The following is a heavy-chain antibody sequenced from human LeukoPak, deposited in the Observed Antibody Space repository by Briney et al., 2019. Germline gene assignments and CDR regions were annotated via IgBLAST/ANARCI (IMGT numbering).Heavy chain of an antibody. CDR3: ARHDPRGEPARLGFFDY. J-gene: IGHJ4*02. D-gene: IGHD6-6*01. Sequence: PSETLSLTCTVSGDSINNYYWSWIRQPPGKGLEWIGYIYYSGSTNYNPSLKSRVTISVDTSKNQFSLNLSSVIAADTAVYYCARHDPRGEPARLGFFDYWGQGTLVTVSS. CDR2: IYYSGST. CDR1: GDSINNYY. V-gene: IGHV4-59*08.